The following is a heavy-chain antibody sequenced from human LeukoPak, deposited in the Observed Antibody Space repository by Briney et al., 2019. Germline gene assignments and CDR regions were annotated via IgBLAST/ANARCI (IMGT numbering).Heavy chain of an antibody. D-gene: IGHD4-17*01. J-gene: IGHJ6*02. CDR3: AREDPQTTVPEGLDV. CDR2: IYFSGAT. V-gene: IGHV4-59*01. CDR1: GGSISNYY. Sequence: PSETLSLTCTVSGGSISNYYWSWIRQSPVKGLEWIGYIYFSGATNYNPSLKSRVTISVDTSKNQFYLKLSSVTAADTAVYYCAREDPQTTVPEGLDVWGQGTTVTVSS.